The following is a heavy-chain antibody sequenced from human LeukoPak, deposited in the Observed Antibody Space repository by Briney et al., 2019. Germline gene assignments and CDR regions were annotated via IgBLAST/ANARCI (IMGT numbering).Heavy chain of an antibody. Sequence: SETLSLTCVFSGGSISDDSVNKNNWLNWVRQAPGKGLEWIGDVSLDGITNYNPSLLGRVTISLDKSAKQVSLRLTSVTAADTAIYYCARDSSAPRSYFALDVWGQGTTVTVSS. CDR1: GGSISDDSVNKNNW. D-gene: IGHD6-19*01. V-gene: IGHV4-4*02. CDR2: VSLDGIT. J-gene: IGHJ6*01. CDR3: ARDSSAPRSYFALDV.